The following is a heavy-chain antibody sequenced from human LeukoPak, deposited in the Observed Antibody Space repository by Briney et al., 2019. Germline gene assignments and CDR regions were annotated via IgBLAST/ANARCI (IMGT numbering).Heavy chain of an antibody. V-gene: IGHV3-23*01. CDR3: AKLGITIFGVVID. J-gene: IGHJ4*02. Sequence: TGGSLRLSCAASGFTFSNYGLSWVRQAPGKGLEWVSGITGSGGSTYYADSVKGRFTISRDNSKNTLYLQMNSLRAEDTAVYYCAKLGITIFGVVIDWGQGTLVTVSS. CDR2: ITGSGGST. CDR1: GFTFSNYG. D-gene: IGHD3-3*01.